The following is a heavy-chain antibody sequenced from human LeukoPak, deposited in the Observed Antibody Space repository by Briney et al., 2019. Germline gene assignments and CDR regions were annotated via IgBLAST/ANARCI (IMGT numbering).Heavy chain of an antibody. CDR3: ASINSGYYFDY. CDR2: IYTSGST. CDR1: GGSISSGSYY. J-gene: IGHJ4*02. D-gene: IGHD3-22*01. Sequence: SQTLSLTCTVSGGSISSGSYYWSWIRQPAGKGLEWIGRIYTSGSTNYNPSPKSRITISVDTSKNQFSLKLSSVTAADTAVYYCASINSGYYFDYWGQGTLVTVSS. V-gene: IGHV4-61*02.